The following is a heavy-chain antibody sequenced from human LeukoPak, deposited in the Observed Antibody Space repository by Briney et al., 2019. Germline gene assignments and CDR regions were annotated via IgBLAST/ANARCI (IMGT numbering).Heavy chain of an antibody. Sequence: PSETLSLTCTVSGVSISISYWSWIRQSPGRGLEWIGYIHYSGSTNYNPSLKSRVSISVDTSGNQFFLRLSSVTAADTAFYYCARGYYDSRGYSNPFDIWGQGTMVTVSS. D-gene: IGHD3-22*01. J-gene: IGHJ3*02. CDR2: IHYSGST. CDR1: GVSISISY. CDR3: ARGYYDSRGYSNPFDI. V-gene: IGHV4-59*01.